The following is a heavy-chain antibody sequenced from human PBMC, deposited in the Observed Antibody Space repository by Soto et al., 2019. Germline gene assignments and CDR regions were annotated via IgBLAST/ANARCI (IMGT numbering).Heavy chain of an antibody. CDR3: ARPSNNWNDVYDY. D-gene: IGHD1-20*01. CDR2: IWYDGSNK. CDR1: GFTFSSYG. V-gene: IGHV3-33*01. Sequence: PGGSLRLSCAASGFTFSSYGMHWVRQAPGKGLEWVAVIWYDGSNKYYADSMKGRFTISRDNSKNTLYLQMNSLRAEDTAVYYCARPSNNWNDVYDYWGQGTLVTVSS. J-gene: IGHJ4*02.